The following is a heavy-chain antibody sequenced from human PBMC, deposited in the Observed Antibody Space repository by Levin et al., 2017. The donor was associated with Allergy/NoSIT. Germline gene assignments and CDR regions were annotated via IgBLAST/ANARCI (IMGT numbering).Heavy chain of an antibody. Sequence: KVSCAASGFTFSGSAMHWVRQASGKGLEWIGRIRSKANSYATSYDASVKGRFTLSRDDSQNTAYLQMNSLKTEDTAVYYCTMPWVTVTSSDWYFDLWGRGTLVIVSS. CDR1: GFTFSGSA. J-gene: IGHJ2*01. D-gene: IGHD4-17*01. V-gene: IGHV3-73*01. CDR2: IRSKANSYAT. CDR3: TMPWVTVTSSDWYFDL.